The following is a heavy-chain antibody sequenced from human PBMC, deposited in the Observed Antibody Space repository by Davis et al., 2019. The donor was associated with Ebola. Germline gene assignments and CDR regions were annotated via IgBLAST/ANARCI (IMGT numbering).Heavy chain of an antibody. J-gene: IGHJ6*02. CDR3: ARDLRGLDGGHYYGMDV. V-gene: IGHV1-69*04. D-gene: IGHD4-23*01. CDR2: IIPILGIA. CDR1: GGTFSSYA. Sequence: SVKVSCKASGGTFSSYAISWVRQAPGQGLEWMGRIIPILGIANYAQKFQGRVTITADKSTSTAYMELSSLRSEDTAVYYCARDLRGLDGGHYYGMDVWGQGTTVTVSS.